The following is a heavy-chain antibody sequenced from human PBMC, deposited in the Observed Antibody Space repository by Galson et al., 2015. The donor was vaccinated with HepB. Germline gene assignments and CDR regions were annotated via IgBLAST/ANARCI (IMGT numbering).Heavy chain of an antibody. D-gene: IGHD3-10*01. V-gene: IGHV2-26*01. CDR1: VFSLSNARMG. Sequence: PALVKPTQTLTLTCTVSVFSLSNARMGVSWIRQPPGKALEWLAHIFSNDEKSYSTSLKSRLTISKDTSKSQVVLTMTNMDPVDTATYYCARYYYGSGVASVNFDYWGQGTLVTVSS. J-gene: IGHJ4*02. CDR2: IFSNDEK. CDR3: ARYYYGSGVASVNFDY.